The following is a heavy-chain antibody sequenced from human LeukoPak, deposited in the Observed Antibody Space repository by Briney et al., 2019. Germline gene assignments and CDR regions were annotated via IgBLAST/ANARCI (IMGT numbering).Heavy chain of an antibody. CDR1: GFTFSSYA. D-gene: IGHD6-19*01. J-gene: IGHJ5*02. V-gene: IGHV3-23*01. CDR2: ISGGGGTT. Sequence: PGGSLRLSCAASGFTFSSYAMSWVRQAPGRGLEWVSAISGGGGTTYYADSVKGRFTISRDNSKNTLYLQMNSLRAEDTAVYYCAKVVAVAGTLGLDPWGQGTLVTVSS. CDR3: AKVVAVAGTLGLDP.